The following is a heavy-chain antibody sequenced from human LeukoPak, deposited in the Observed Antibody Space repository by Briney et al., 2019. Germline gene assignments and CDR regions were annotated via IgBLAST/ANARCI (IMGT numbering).Heavy chain of an antibody. V-gene: IGHV4-4*07. J-gene: IGHJ6*02. D-gene: IGHD3-22*01. Sequence: SETLSLTCTVSGGSISGYYWTWIRQPAGKGLEWIGRIYSTGSTNYNPSLKSRVTMSVDTSKNQFSLKLSSVTAADTAVYYCARDSGYYRSGMDVWGQGTTVTVSS. CDR3: ARDSGYYRSGMDV. CDR1: GGSISGYY. CDR2: IYSTGST.